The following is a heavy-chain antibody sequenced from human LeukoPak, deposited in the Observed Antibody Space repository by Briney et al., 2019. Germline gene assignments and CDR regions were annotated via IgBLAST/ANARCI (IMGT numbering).Heavy chain of an antibody. V-gene: IGHV3-15*01. Sequence: GGSLRLSCAASGFTFSNAWTSWVRQVPGKGLEWVGRIKSKSDSETRDYATPVKGRFSTSRDDSKNTLDLQMNSLKTEDTAVYYCTAGYYYDSSGRRGYFDYWGQGTLVTVSS. CDR2: IKSKSDSETR. D-gene: IGHD3-22*01. CDR3: TAGYYYDSSGRRGYFDY. J-gene: IGHJ4*02. CDR1: GFTFSNAW.